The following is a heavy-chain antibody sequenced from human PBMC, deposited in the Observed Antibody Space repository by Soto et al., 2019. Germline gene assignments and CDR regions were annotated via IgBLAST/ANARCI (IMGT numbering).Heavy chain of an antibody. CDR2: INPSGGST. CDR3: ARGRDESSTYSPFDY. J-gene: IGHJ4*02. V-gene: IGHV1-46*01. CDR1: GYTFTSYY. D-gene: IGHD3-22*01. Sequence: QVQLVQSGAEVRQPGASVKISCKASGYTFTSYYMHWVRQAPGQGLEWMGIINPSGGSTRYPQKFQGRVTMTRDTSTSTVYMELSSLRSEDTAVYCCARGRDESSTYSPFDYWGQGTLVTVSS.